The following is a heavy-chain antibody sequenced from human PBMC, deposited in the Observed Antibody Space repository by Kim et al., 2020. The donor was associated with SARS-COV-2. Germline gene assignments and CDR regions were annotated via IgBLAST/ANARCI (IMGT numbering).Heavy chain of an antibody. J-gene: IGHJ6*02. V-gene: IGHV3-48*03. Sequence: GGSLRLSCAASGFTFSSYEMNWVRQAPGKGLEWFSYISSSGSTIYYADSVKGRFTISRDNAKNSLYLQMNSLRAEDTAVYYCASSPRPQFLLLGASLYYYGMDVWGQGTTVPVSS. CDR3: ASSPRPQFLLLGASLYYYGMDV. CDR1: GFTFSSYE. CDR2: ISSSGSTI. D-gene: IGHD3-22*01.